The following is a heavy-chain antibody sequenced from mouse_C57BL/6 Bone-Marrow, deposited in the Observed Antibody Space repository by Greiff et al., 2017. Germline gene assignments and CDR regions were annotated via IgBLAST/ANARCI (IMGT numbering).Heavy chain of an antibody. CDR1: GYTFTNYW. D-gene: IGHD2-3*01. V-gene: IGHV1-63*01. J-gene: IGHJ2*01. Sequence: QVQLQQSGAELVRPGTSVKMSCKASGYTFTNYWIGWAKQRPGHGLEWIGDIYPGGGYTNYNEKFKGKATLTADKSSSTAYMQISSLTSEDSAIYYCARFDGYYPYYIDYWGQGTTLTVSS. CDR3: ARFDGYYPYYIDY. CDR2: IYPGGGYT.